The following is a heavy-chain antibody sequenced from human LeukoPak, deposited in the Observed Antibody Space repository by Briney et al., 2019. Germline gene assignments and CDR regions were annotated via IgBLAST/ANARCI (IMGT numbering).Heavy chain of an antibody. Sequence: PSQTLSLTCTVSGGSISSGSYYWSWIRQPPGKGLEWIGYIYYSGSTNYNPSLKSRVTISVDTSKNQFSLKLSSVTAADTAVYYCARGSSTELGYYYYMDVWGKGTTVTISS. CDR1: GGSISSGSYY. CDR2: IYYSGST. V-gene: IGHV4-61*01. J-gene: IGHJ6*03. CDR3: ARGSSTELGYYYYMDV. D-gene: IGHD2-2*01.